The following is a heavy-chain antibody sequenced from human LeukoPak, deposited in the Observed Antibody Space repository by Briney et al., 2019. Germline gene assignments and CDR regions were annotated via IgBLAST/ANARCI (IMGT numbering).Heavy chain of an antibody. J-gene: IGHJ3*02. D-gene: IGHD2-2*02. V-gene: IGHV1-69*05. CDR2: IIPIFGTA. CDR3: ARGYCSSTSCYTGAFDI. CDR1: GGTFSSYA. Sequence: SVKVSCKASGGTFSSYAISWVRQAPGQGLEWMGGIIPIFGTANYAQKFQGRVTITTEESTSTAYMELSSLRSEDTAVYYCARGYCSSTSCYTGAFDIWGQGTMVTVSS.